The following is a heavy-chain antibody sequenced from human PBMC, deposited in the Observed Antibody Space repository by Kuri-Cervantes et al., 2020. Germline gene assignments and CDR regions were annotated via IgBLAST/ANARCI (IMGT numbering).Heavy chain of an antibody. CDR2: INHSGST. J-gene: IGHJ4*02. Sequence: SQTLSLTCAVYGGSFSGYYWSWIRQPPGKGLEWIGEINHSGSTNYDPSLKSRVTISVDTSKNQFSLKLSSVTAADTALYYCARRVAGSSADYWGQGTLVTVSS. CDR3: ARRVAGSSADY. V-gene: IGHV4-34*01. CDR1: GGSFSGYY. D-gene: IGHD6-19*01.